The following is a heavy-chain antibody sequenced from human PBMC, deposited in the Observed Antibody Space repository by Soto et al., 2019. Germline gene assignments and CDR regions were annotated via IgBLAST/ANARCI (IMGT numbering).Heavy chain of an antibody. J-gene: IGHJ3*02. CDR1: GYTFTSYG. CDR3: ARYEFVDIVATDAFEI. Sequence: ASVKVSCKASGYTFTSYGISWVRQAPGQGLEWMGWISAYNGNTNYAQKLQGRVTMTTDTSTSTAYMELRSLRSDDTAVYYCARYEFVDIVATDAFEIWGQGTMVTAS. D-gene: IGHD5-12*01. CDR2: ISAYNGNT. V-gene: IGHV1-18*01.